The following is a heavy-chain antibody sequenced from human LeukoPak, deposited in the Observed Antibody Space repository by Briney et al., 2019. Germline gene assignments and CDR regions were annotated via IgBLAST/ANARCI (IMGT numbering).Heavy chain of an antibody. CDR2: INTNTGNP. CDR3: ARDRSIWSGYYEYYYYMDV. V-gene: IGHV7-4-1*02. Sequence: GASVKVSCKASGYTFTGYYMHWVRQAPGQGLEWMGWINTNTGNPTYAQGFTGRFVFSLDTSVSTAYLQISSLKAEDTAVYYCARDRSIWSGYYEYYYYMDVWGKGTTVTVSS. CDR1: GYTFTGYY. J-gene: IGHJ6*03. D-gene: IGHD3-3*01.